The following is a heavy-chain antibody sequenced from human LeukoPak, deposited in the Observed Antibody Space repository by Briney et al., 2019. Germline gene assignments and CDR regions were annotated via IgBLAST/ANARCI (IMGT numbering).Heavy chain of an antibody. V-gene: IGHV4-34*01. CDR3: ANLLAVAGH. J-gene: IGHJ4*02. CDR2: INHSGST. D-gene: IGHD6-19*01. Sequence: TSETLSLTCAVYGGSFSGYYWSWIRQPPGKGLEWIGEINHSGSTNYNPSLKSRVTISVDTSKNQFSLKLSSVTAADTAVYYRANLLAVAGHWGQGTLVTVSS. CDR1: GGSFSGYY.